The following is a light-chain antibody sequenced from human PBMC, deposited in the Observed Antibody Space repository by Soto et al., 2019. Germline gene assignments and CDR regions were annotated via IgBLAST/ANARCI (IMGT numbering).Light chain of an antibody. CDR3: QSYDSSLSGLV. V-gene: IGLV1-40*01. CDR2: DNS. Sequence: QSVLTQPPSVTGGPGQRVTISCTGSSSNIGAGYDVPWYQQLPGTAPKLLIYDNSNRPSGVSDRFSGSKSGTSASLAITGLQAEDGADYYCQSYDSSLSGLVFGTGTKVTVL. J-gene: IGLJ1*01. CDR1: SSNIGAGYD.